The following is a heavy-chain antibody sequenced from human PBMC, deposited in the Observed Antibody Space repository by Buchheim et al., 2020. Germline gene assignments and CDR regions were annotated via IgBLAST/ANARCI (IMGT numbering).Heavy chain of an antibody. J-gene: IGHJ5*02. V-gene: IGHV4-59*01. CDR2: MYNSGSS. CDR1: DDSIINYY. CDR3: ARDQGIASGWFDP. Sequence: QVHLEESGPGLVRPSETLSLTCTVSDDSIINYYWSWIRQSPGKGLEWIGYMYNSGSSDTLPSFKSRVTMSLDTSKNQLSLRLTSVTTADTAIYYCARDQGIASGWFDPWGQG.